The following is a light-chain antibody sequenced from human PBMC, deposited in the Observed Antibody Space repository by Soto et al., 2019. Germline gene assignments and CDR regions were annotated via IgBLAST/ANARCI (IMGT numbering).Light chain of an antibody. CDR2: GAS. Sequence: EIVLTQSPGTLSLSPGERATLSCRASQSVSSSYLAWYQQKPGQAPRLLIYGASSRATGIPDRFSGSGSGTAFTLTISRLEPEDFAVYYCQKYGSSPQTFRQGTTVEIK. J-gene: IGKJ1*01. CDR1: QSVSSSY. V-gene: IGKV3-20*01. CDR3: QKYGSSPQT.